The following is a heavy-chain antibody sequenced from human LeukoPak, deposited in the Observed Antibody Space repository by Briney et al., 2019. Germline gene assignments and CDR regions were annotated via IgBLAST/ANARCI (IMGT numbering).Heavy chain of an antibody. CDR2: IYWDDDK. D-gene: IGHD2-15*01. J-gene: IGHJ4*02. CDR3: AHSGFCTAGSCYSFFDH. V-gene: IGHV2-5*02. Sequence: SGPTLVKPTQTLTLTCTFSGLSFNTSGVGVGWIRQPPGKALEWLALIYWDDDKRYSPSLKSRLIITKDTSKNQVVLKMTNIDPVDTATYYCAHSGFCTAGSCYSFFDHWGQGALVTVSS. CDR1: GLSFNTSGVG.